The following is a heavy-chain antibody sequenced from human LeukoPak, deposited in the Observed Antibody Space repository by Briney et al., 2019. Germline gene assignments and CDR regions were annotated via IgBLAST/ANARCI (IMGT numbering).Heavy chain of an antibody. D-gene: IGHD1-26*01. Sequence: SVKVSCKASGGTFSSYTISWVRQAPGQGLEWMGRIIPILGIANYAQKFQGRVTMTRSTSISTAYMQLSSLRSDDTAVYYCARGYVGATEYCFDPWGQGTLVTVSS. V-gene: IGHV1-69*02. J-gene: IGHJ5*02. CDR2: IIPILGIA. CDR1: GGTFSSYT. CDR3: ARGYVGATEYCFDP.